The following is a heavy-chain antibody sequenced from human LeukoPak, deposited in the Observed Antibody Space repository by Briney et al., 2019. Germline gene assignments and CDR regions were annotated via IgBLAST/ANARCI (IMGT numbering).Heavy chain of an antibody. Sequence: PGGSLRLSCAASGFTFSSYWMSWVRQAPGKGLEWVANIKQDGSEKYYVDSVKGRFTISRDNAKNSLYLQMNSLRAEDTAVYYCARDYAYCGGDCYPTFDYWGQGTLVTVSS. D-gene: IGHD2-21*02. CDR2: IKQDGSEK. CDR1: GFTFSSYW. J-gene: IGHJ4*02. V-gene: IGHV3-7*01. CDR3: ARDYAYCGGDCYPTFDY.